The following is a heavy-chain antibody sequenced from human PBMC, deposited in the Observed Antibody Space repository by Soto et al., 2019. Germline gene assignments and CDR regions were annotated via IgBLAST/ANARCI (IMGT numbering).Heavy chain of an antibody. CDR3: AMSKGRGALDV. CDR1: GYTFTDYY. Sequence: QEQLVQSGAEVKKPGASVKVSCKASGYTFTDYYLYWVRQAPGQGLEWMGWINPKTYVTNYAQKFQDRITMTRAASVSTTYMALSSLISDDTAVYYCAMSKGRGALDVWGQGTMVSVSS. D-gene: IGHD3-10*01. CDR2: INPKTYVT. V-gene: IGHV1-2*02. J-gene: IGHJ3*01.